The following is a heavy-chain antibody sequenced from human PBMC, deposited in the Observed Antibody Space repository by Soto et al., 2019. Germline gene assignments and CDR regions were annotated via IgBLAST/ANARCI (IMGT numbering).Heavy chain of an antibody. CDR3: GRGRSGELVVFY. Sequence: QVQLVQSGAEVKESGASVKVSCKASGYTFTGYYIHWVRQAPGQGLEWVGEISPKSGGTRYAQKFLGRVTMTKDTSITTVYMELSNLSPDVTAVYYCGRGRSGELVVFYWGQGTLVTVHS. CDR1: GYTFTGYY. V-gene: IGHV1-2*02. J-gene: IGHJ4*02. D-gene: IGHD1-7*01. CDR2: ISPKSGGT.